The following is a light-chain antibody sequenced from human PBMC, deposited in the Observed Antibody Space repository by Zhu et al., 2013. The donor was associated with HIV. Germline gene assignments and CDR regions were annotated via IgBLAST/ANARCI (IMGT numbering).Light chain of an antibody. J-gene: IGKJ5*01. CDR3: QQYDASPII. Sequence: EIVLTQSPGTLSLSPGERATLSCRASQSVSSTYLAWYQQKPGQAPRLLIYGASSRASGIPDRFSGSGSGTDFTLTISRLEPEDFAVYYCQQYDASPIIFGQGTRLDIK. CDR2: GAS. CDR1: QSVSSTY. V-gene: IGKV3-20*01.